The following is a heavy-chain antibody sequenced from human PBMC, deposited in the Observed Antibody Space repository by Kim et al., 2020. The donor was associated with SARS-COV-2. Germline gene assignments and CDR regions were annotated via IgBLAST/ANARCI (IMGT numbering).Heavy chain of an antibody. CDR1: GYTFTSYG. CDR2: ISAYNGNT. D-gene: IGHD3-22*01. V-gene: IGHV1-18*04. CDR3: AGDRGRHYYDSSGYYSNY. J-gene: IGHJ4*02. Sequence: ASVKVSCKASGYTFTSYGISWVRQAPGQGLEWMGWISAYNGNTNYAQKLQGRVTMTTDTSTSTAYMELRSLRSDDTAVYYCAGDRGRHYYDSSGYYSNYWGQGTLVTVSS.